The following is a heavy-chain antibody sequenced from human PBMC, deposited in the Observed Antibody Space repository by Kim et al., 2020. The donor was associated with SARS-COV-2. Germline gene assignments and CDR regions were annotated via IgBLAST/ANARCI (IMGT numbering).Heavy chain of an antibody. J-gene: IGHJ4*02. Sequence: SETLSLTCTVSGGSISSYYWSWIRQPPGKGLEWIGYIYYSGSTNYNPSLKSRVTISVDTSKNQFSLKLSSVTAADTAVYYCARAGYDWYYFDSWGQGTLVTVSS. CDR2: IYYSGST. CDR3: ARAGYDWYYFDS. CDR1: GGSISSYY. V-gene: IGHV4-59*13. D-gene: IGHD5-12*01.